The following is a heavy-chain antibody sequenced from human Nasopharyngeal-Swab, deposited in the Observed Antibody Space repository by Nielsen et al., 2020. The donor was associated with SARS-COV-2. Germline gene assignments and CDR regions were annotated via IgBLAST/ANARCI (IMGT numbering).Heavy chain of an antibody. J-gene: IGHJ4*02. CDR2: ISYDGSNK. Sequence: GGSLRLSCAASGFTFSSYAMHWVRQAPGKGLEWVAVISYDGSNKYYADSVKGRFTISRDNSKNTLYLQMNSLRAEDTAVYYCARDFATAMVILDYWGQETLVTVSS. CDR3: ARDFATAMVILDY. CDR1: GFTFSSYA. D-gene: IGHD5-18*01. V-gene: IGHV3-30-3*01.